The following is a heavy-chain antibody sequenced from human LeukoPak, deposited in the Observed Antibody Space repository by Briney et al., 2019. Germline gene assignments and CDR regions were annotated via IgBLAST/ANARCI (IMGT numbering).Heavy chain of an antibody. J-gene: IGHJ6*03. CDR1: GGSISSGSYY. Sequence: SETLSLTCTVSGGSISSGSYYWSWIRQPAGKGLEWIGRIYTSGSTNYNPSLKSRVTISVDTSKNQFSLKLSSVTAADTAVYYCARDGVSGSGWYGYYYYMDVWGKGTTVTVSS. CDR3: ARDGVSGSGWYGYYYYMDV. CDR2: IYTSGST. D-gene: IGHD6-19*01. V-gene: IGHV4-61*02.